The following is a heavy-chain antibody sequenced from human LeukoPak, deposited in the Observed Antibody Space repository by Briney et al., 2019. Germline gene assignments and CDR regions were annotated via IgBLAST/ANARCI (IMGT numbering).Heavy chain of an antibody. Sequence: GGSLRLSCVASGFSFSSYWMSWVGQTPGKGLEGVAHINQEGSARHYVDSVTGRFTISRDNAMNSLYLQMNSLRVEDTAVYYCARDPGIAAAGTVGYFDSWGQGILVTVSS. CDR3: ARDPGIAAAGTVGYFDS. CDR2: INQEGSAR. D-gene: IGHD6-13*01. CDR1: GFSFSSYW. J-gene: IGHJ4*02. V-gene: IGHV3-7*01.